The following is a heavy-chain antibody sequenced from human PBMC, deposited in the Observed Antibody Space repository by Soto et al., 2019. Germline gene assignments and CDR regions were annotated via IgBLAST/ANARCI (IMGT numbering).Heavy chain of an antibody. CDR2: VSAVGANT. CDR1: RFTFRSFG. J-gene: IGHJ3*02. Sequence: GGSLRLSCAASRFTFRSFGMSWVRQPPGKGLEWVSSVSAVGANTYYADSVKGRFTISRDNSKNTLYLQMNSLRAEDTAVYYCVKDRDIVVVIDATATGAFDIWGQGTMVTVSS. V-gene: IGHV3-23*01. D-gene: IGHD2-21*01. CDR3: VKDRDIVVVIDATATGAFDI.